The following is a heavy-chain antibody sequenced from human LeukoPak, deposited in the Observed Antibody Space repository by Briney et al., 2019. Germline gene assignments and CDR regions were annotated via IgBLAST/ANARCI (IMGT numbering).Heavy chain of an antibody. J-gene: IGHJ4*02. CDR3: ARDPGRVAVAGINYFDY. V-gene: IGHV1-69*13. CDR1: GGTFSSYA. Sequence: GASVKVSCKASGGTFSSYAISWVRQAPGQGLEWMGGIIPIFGTANYAQKFQGRVTITADESTSTAYMELSSLRSEDTAVYYCARDPGRVAVAGINYFDYWGQGTLVTVSS. CDR2: IIPIFGTA. D-gene: IGHD6-19*01.